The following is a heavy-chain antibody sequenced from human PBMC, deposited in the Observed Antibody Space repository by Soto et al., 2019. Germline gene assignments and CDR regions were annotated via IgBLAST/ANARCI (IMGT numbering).Heavy chain of an antibody. J-gene: IGHJ4*02. CDR1: GFNFDNYG. V-gene: IGHV3-30*18. Sequence: GGSLRFSCQASGFNFDNYGMHWVRQAPGKGLEWVAVITYDGSNKYYADSVKGRFTISRDNSKNTLSLHLNTLKPEDTAVYHCAKDRVGGTFYTPLGFWGQGTLVTVSS. CDR2: ITYDGSNK. CDR3: AKDRVGGTFYTPLGF. D-gene: IGHD1-7*01.